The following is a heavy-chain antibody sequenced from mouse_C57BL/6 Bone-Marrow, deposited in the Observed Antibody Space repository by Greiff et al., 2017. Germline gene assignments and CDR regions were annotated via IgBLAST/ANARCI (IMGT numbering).Heavy chain of an antibody. V-gene: IGHV1-81*01. CDR2: IYPTSGNT. Sequence: VKLQESGAELARPGASVKLSCKASGYTFTSYGISWVKQRTGQGLEWIGEIYPTSGNTYYNEKFKGKATLTADKSSSTAYMELRSLTSEDAAVYFCARQRLRKRGYAMDYWGQGTSVTVSS. J-gene: IGHJ4*01. CDR3: ARQRLRKRGYAMDY. CDR1: GYTFTSYG. D-gene: IGHD1-1*01.